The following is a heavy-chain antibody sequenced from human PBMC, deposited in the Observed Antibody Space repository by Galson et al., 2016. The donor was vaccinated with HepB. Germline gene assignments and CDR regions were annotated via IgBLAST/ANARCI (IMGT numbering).Heavy chain of an antibody. CDR1: GNIFTNFD. D-gene: IGHD6-19*01. J-gene: IGHJ3*02. CDR3: ARGRCSTPVRAVLTHYDTFDM. Sequence: SVKVSCKASGNIFTNFDIHWVRQAPGQGLEWMGWINAGEGYTKYSQKFQGRGTITRDTSARTVDMELTSLTSEDTAVYFCARGRCSTPVRAVLTHYDTFDMWGQGTTVTVSS. CDR2: INAGEGYT. V-gene: IGHV1-3*01.